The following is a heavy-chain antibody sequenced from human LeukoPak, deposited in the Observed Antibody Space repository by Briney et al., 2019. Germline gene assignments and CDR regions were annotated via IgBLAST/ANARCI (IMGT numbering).Heavy chain of an antibody. Sequence: SETLSLTCTVSGDSIGSGDYYWSWIRQPAGKGLEWIGRISSSGSTNYNPSLKSRVTISVDTSKNQFSLKLSSVTAADTAVYYCARGGYYGSGNDFRFDPWGQGTLVTVSS. V-gene: IGHV4-61*02. CDR2: ISSSGST. CDR1: GDSIGSGDYY. D-gene: IGHD3-10*01. CDR3: ARGGYYGSGNDFRFDP. J-gene: IGHJ5*02.